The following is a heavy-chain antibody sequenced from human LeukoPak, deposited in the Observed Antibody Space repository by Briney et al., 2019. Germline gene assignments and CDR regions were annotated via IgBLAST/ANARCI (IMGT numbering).Heavy chain of an antibody. V-gene: IGHV1-18*04. J-gene: IGHJ4*02. D-gene: IGHD3-9*01. CDR1: GYTFTSYG. CDR2: ISAYNGNT. CDR3: ARDDIFYHYFDY. Sequence: ASVKVSCKASGYTFTSYGISWVRQAPGQGLEWMGWISAYNGNTNYAQKLQGRVTMTTDTSTSTAYMELRSLGSDDTAVYYCARDDIFYHYFDYWGQGTLVTVSS.